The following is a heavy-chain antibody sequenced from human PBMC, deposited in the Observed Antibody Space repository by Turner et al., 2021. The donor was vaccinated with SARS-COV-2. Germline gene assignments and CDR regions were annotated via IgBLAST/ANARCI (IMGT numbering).Heavy chain of an antibody. V-gene: IGHV3-66*01. J-gene: IGHJ4*02. CDR2: IYSGGST. CDR3: AREVSGSSNTGVYFDY. D-gene: IGHD3-10*01. Sequence: EVQLVEYGGGLVQPGGSLRLSCAASGFTVSSNYMSWVRQAPGKGLEWVSVIYSGGSTFYADSVKGRFTISRDNSKNTLYLQMNSLRAEDTAVYYCAREVSGSSNTGVYFDYWGQGTLVTVSS. CDR1: GFTVSSNY.